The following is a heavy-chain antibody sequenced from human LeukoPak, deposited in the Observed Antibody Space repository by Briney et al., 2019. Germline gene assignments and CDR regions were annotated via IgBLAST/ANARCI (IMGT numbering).Heavy chain of an antibody. V-gene: IGHV3-21*01. CDR1: GFTFSSYS. CDR2: ISSSSSYI. D-gene: IGHD5-12*01. CDR3: ARDSYSGYSLPGY. Sequence: GGSLRLSCAASGFTFSSYSMNWVRQAPGKGLEWVSSISSSSSYIYYADSVKGRFTISRDNAKNSLYLQMNSLRAEDTAVYYCARDSYSGYSLPGYWGQGTLVTVSS. J-gene: IGHJ4*02.